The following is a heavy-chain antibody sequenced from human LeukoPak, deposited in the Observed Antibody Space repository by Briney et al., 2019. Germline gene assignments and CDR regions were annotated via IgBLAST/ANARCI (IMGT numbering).Heavy chain of an antibody. CDR1: GDSVTELS. V-gene: IGHV1-24*01. CDR3: ATLTIDGYNPHFDY. Sequence: ASVKVSCKVSGDSVTELSIHWVRQAPGKALEWMGGFDPEDGETTYAQKFQGRVSMTEDTSRDTAYMELSSLRSEDTAVYYCATLTIDGYNPHFDYWGQGTLVTVSS. D-gene: IGHD5-24*01. CDR2: FDPEDGET. J-gene: IGHJ4*02.